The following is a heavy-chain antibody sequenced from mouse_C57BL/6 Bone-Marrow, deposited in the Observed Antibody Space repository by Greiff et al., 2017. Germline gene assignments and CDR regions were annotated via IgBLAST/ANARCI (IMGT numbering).Heavy chain of an antibody. CDR2: INPGSGGT. V-gene: IGHV1-54*01. D-gene: IGHD1-1*01. Sequence: QVQLQQSGAELVRPGTSVKVSCKASGYAFTNYLIEWVKQRPGQGLEWIGVINPGSGGTNYNEKFKGKATLTADKSSSTAYMQLSSLTSEASAVYFCAREDYGSSYSYWGQGTTLTVSS. CDR3: AREDYGSSYSY. J-gene: IGHJ2*01. CDR1: GYAFTNYL.